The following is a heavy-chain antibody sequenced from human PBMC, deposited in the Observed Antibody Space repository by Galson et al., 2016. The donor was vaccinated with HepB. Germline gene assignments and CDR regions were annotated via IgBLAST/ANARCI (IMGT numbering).Heavy chain of an antibody. Sequence: ETLSLTCTVSGGSVSSGSYYWSWIRQPPGKGLEWIGFIYYTGITTYNPSLKSRVTISADTSKNQFSLKLNTVTAADAAVYYCARGWGSVVRLTRFDPWGQGTQVTISS. CDR3: ARGWGSVVRLTRFDP. D-gene: IGHD2-2*01. J-gene: IGHJ5*02. CDR2: IYYTGIT. CDR1: GGSVSSGSYY. V-gene: IGHV4-61*01.